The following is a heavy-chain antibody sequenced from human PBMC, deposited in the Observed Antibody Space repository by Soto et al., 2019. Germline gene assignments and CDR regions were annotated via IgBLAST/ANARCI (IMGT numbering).Heavy chain of an antibody. CDR2: MSHSGGT. CDR1: GGFVTSGSYY. D-gene: IGHD1-1*01. V-gene: IGHV4-34*01. CDR3: ARVERGTATTVVDAFDI. J-gene: IGHJ3*02. Sequence: QVQLQQWGAGLLKPSETLSLTCAVYGGFVTSGSYYWGWIRQPPGKGLEWIGEMSHSGGTHFNPSLKSRATISVATSKNQFTLKMSSVTAAAPALYYCARVERGTATTVVDAFDIWGPGTMVTVSS.